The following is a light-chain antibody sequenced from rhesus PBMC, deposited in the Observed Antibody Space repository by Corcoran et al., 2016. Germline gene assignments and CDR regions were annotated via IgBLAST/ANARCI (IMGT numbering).Light chain of an antibody. CDR2: VAA. V-gene: IGKV1S6*01. CDR3: QQHNSNPFT. Sequence: DIQMTQSPSSLSASVGDRVTIHCQASQGISKWLAWYQQKPGKAPKLLIYVAARLKSGFPSRFSGSGSGTEFTHTISSLQPEDFATYYCQQHNSNPFTFGPGTKLDIK. CDR1: QGISKW. J-gene: IGKJ3*01.